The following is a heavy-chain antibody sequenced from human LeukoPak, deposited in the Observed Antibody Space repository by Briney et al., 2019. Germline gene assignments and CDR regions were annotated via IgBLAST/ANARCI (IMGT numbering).Heavy chain of an antibody. D-gene: IGHD3-22*01. CDR1: GFSFTDYN. J-gene: IGHJ4*02. Sequence: GGSLRLSCAASGFSFTDYNMNWVRQAPGKGLEWVSFISSYSTYIYYADSLKGRFTISRDNAKISLYLQMNSLRAEDTAVYYCARDSFAGYDSSGYSSYDYWGQGTLVTVSS. CDR3: ARDSFAGYDSSGYSSYDY. V-gene: IGHV3-21*01. CDR2: ISSYSTYI.